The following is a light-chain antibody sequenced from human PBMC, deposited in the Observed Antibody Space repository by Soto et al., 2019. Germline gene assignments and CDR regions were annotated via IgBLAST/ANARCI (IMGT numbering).Light chain of an antibody. CDR2: LDRRGSY. V-gene: IGLV4-60*02. J-gene: IGLJ3*02. CDR3: ETWYSNTHKV. CDR1: SGHSTYI. Sequence: QPVLTQSSSASASLGSSVKLTCILSSGHSTYIIAWHQQQPGKAPRFLMTLDRRGSYNRGSGVHDRFSGSSSGADRYLTNSNLQFEDEGDYYCETWYSNTHKVFGGGTKLTVL.